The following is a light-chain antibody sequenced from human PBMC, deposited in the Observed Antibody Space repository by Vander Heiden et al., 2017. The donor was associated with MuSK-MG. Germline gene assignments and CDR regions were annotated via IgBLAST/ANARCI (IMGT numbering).Light chain of an antibody. V-gene: IGKV1-39*01. Sequence: DIQMTQSPSSLSASVGDRLTITCRASQTIISYLNWYQDKPGKAPKLLIYGTSTLQSGVPSRFSGSDSGTDFTLTISRLQPEDFATYYCQQSYSSPQTFGQGTKVEI. CDR3: QQSYSSPQT. J-gene: IGKJ1*01. CDR2: GTS. CDR1: QTIISY.